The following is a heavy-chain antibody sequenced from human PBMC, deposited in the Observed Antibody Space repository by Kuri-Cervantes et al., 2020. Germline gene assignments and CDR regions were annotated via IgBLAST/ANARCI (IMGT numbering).Heavy chain of an antibody. Sequence: ASVKVSCKASGYTFTGYGISWVRQAPGQGLEWMGWISAYNGNTNYAQKLQGRVTMTTDTSTSTAYMELRSLRSDDTAVYYCARGTHCNYGGNSDCFDYWGQGTLVTVSS. V-gene: IGHV1-18*01. CDR2: ISAYNGNT. J-gene: IGHJ4*02. CDR3: ARGTHCNYGGNSDCFDY. D-gene: IGHD4-23*01. CDR1: GYTFTGYG.